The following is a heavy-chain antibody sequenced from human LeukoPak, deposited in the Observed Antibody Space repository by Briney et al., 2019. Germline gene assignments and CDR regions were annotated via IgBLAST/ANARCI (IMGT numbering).Heavy chain of an antibody. J-gene: IGHJ3*02. CDR1: GDSINSYY. D-gene: IGHD5/OR15-5a*01. CDR3: ARRLRLKNPGGDAFDI. Sequence: PSETLSLTCSVSGDSINSYYWNWIRQPPGKGLEWISYIYYSGSTRYNPSLQSRVTMSIGTSKTQFSLKLDSVTAADTAVYYCARRLRLKNPGGDAFDIWGQGTVVTVSS. V-gene: IGHV4-59*08. CDR2: IYYSGST.